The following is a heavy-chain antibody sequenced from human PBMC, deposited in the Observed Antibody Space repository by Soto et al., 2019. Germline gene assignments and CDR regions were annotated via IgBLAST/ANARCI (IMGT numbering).Heavy chain of an antibody. CDR2: ISYDGINK. CDR3: AKSMYNWNDGFFDY. J-gene: IGHJ4*02. CDR1: GFTFSSYG. Sequence: SLRLSCAASGFTFSSYGMHWVRQAPGKGLEWVAIISYDGINKYYANSVKGRFTISRDNSKNTLYLQMNSLRAEDTAVYYCAKSMYNWNDGFFDYWGQGTL. D-gene: IGHD1-1*01. V-gene: IGHV3-30*18.